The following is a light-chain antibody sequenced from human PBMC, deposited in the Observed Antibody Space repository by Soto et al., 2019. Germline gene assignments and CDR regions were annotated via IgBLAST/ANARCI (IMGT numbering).Light chain of an antibody. CDR2: GAS. CDR1: HSVNSH. Sequence: MMMTHSPATLSVSPWERVTLSCRTSHSVNSHVAWYQQKPGQAPRLLLYGASTRATGIPVRFSGSGFGTEFTLTISSLQSEDFAVYYCQQYNNWPFITFGQGTRLEI. CDR3: QQYNNWPFIT. V-gene: IGKV3-15*01. J-gene: IGKJ5*01.